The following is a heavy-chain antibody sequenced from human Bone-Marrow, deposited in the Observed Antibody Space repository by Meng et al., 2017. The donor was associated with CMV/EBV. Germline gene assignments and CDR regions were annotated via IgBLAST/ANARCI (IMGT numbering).Heavy chain of an antibody. Sequence: SVKVSCKPSGGTFSSYAISWVRQAPGQGLEWMGGITPVLGAANYAQKFQGRITITTDESTSTAYMELSSLRSEDTAVYYCARHPRTSYSSTRFDYWGQGTLVTVSS. CDR2: ITPVLGAA. CDR1: GGTFSSYA. J-gene: IGHJ4*01. D-gene: IGHD6-13*01. CDR3: ARHPRTSYSSTRFDY. V-gene: IGHV1-69*05.